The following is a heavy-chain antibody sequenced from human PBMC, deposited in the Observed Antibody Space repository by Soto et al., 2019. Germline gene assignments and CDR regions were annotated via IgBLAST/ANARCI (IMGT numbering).Heavy chain of an antibody. Sequence: PGGSLRLSCAASGFTFSSYAMHWVRQAPGKGLEYVSAISSNGSSTYYANSVKGRFTISRDNAKNSLYLQMNSLRAEDTAVYYCARLGGTYYFDYWGQGALVTVSS. J-gene: IGHJ4*02. CDR2: ISSNGSST. CDR1: GFTFSSYA. D-gene: IGHD3-10*01. CDR3: ARLGGTYYFDY. V-gene: IGHV3-64*04.